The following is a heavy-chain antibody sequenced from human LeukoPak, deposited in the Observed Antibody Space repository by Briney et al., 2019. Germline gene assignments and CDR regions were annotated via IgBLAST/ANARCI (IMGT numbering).Heavy chain of an antibody. D-gene: IGHD5-18*01. CDR2: INPNSGGT. V-gene: IGHV1-2*02. CDR3: ARDPGYTYAFDY. J-gene: IGHJ4*02. CDR1: GYTFTGYH. Sequence: ASVKVSCKASGYTFTGYHMHWVRQAPGQGLEWMGWINPNSGGTKYAQKFQGRVTMTRDTSFSTAYMELSRLRSDDTAVYYCARDPGYTYAFDYWGQGTLVTVSS.